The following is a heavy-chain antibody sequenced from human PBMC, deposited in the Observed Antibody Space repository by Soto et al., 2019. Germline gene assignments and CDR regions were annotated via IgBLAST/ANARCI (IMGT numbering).Heavy chain of an antibody. J-gene: IGHJ4*02. Sequence: VQLVQSGAEVKKPGASVKVSCKASGYTFTSYAMRWVRQAPGQRLEWMGWINAGNGNTKYSQKFQGRVTITRDTSASTDYMEPSSLRSQDTAVYDCARGPGGPNGPGDYLGQGALVTVAS. V-gene: IGHV1-3*01. CDR2: INAGNGNT. D-gene: IGHD2-15*01. CDR1: GYTFTSYA. CDR3: ARGPGGPNGPGDY.